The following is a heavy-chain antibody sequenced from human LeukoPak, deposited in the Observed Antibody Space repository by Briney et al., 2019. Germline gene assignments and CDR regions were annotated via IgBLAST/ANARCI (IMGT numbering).Heavy chain of an antibody. J-gene: IGHJ4*02. Sequence: GGSLRLSCAASGFTFSSYSMNWVRQAPGKGLEWVSSIRSSSSYIYYADSLKGRFTISRDNAKNSLYLQMNSLRAEDSAVYYCARDGPSMAADFDCWGQGTLVTASS. D-gene: IGHD6-6*01. V-gene: IGHV3-21*01. CDR2: IRSSSSYI. CDR3: ARDGPSMAADFDC. CDR1: GFTFSSYS.